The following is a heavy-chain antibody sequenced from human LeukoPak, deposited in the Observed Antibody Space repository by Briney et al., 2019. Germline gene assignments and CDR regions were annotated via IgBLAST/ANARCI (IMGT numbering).Heavy chain of an antibody. Sequence: SETLSLTCTVSGGSISSSSYYWGWIRQPPGKGLEWIGSIYYSGSTYYNPSLKSRVTISVDTSKNQFSLKLGSVTAADTAVYYCARGPYSYDSSGCFDYWGQGTLVTVSS. CDR2: IYYSGST. CDR3: ARGPYSYDSSGCFDY. V-gene: IGHV4-39*01. J-gene: IGHJ4*02. CDR1: GGSISSSSYY. D-gene: IGHD3-22*01.